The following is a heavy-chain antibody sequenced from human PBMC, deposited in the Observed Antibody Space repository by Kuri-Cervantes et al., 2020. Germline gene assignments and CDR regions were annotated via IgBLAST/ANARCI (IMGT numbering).Heavy chain of an antibody. D-gene: IGHD3/OR15-3a*01. CDR2: INPPGGAK. Sequence: LSLTCAASGFTFSNAWMSWVRQAPGKGLEWVANINPPGGAKYYVDPLKGRFTISRDNAKNSLYLEMNSLRAEDTGVYYCARVDWGKFDYWGQGTLVTVSS. CDR3: ARVDWGKFDY. CDR1: GFTFSNAW. J-gene: IGHJ4*02. V-gene: IGHV3-7*01.